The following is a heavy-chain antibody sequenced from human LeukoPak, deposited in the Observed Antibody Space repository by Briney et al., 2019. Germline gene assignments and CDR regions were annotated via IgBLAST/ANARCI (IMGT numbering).Heavy chain of an antibody. CDR2: IYNTGNT. J-gene: IGHJ4*02. CDR3: ARGPWSYFHS. D-gene: IGHD2-8*02. V-gene: IGHV4-59*08. Sequence: SETLSLTCTVSGGSITNDYCNWIRQPPGKGLEWIGYIYNTGNTKYNPSLKTRVTISGDTSKKQFSLNLSSVTAADTAVYYCARGPWSYFHSWGQGTLVTVSS. CDR1: GGSITNDY.